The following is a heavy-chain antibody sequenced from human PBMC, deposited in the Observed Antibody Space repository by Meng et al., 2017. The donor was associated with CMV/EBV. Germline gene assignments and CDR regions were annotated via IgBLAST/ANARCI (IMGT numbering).Heavy chain of an antibody. CDR1: GFTVSSNY. CDR2: IYSGVST. J-gene: IGHJ6*02. D-gene: IGHD3-10*01. CDR3: TSFPRFIYYGMDV. V-gene: IGHV3-66*02. Sequence: ESLKISCAASGFTVSSNYMSRVRQAAGKGLEWVSVIYSGVSTYYADSVKGRFTLSRDNSKNTPDLQMNSLRAEDTAVYYCTSFPRFIYYGMDVWGQGTTVTVSS.